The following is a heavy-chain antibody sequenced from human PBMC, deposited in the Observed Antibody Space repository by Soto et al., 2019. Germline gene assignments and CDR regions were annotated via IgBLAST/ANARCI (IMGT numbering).Heavy chain of an antibody. CDR2: ISGSGGTT. Sequence: GGSLRLSCAASGFSFSSYAMSWVRQAPGKGLEWVSAISGSGGTTYDADSVKGRFTISRDNSKNTLYLQMNSLRAEDTAGYYCAKGMATAPSGSYDYWGQGTPVTVSS. CDR1: GFSFSSYA. J-gene: IGHJ4*02. D-gene: IGHD5-12*01. CDR3: AKGMATAPSGSYDY. V-gene: IGHV3-23*01.